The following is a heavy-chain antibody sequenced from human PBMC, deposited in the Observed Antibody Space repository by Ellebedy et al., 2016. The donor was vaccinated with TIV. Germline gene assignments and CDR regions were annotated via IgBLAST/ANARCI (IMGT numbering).Heavy chain of an antibody. J-gene: IGHJ4*02. CDR3: PRSLTTGTTLWEWTFDY. V-gene: IGHV3-53*01. CDR1: GFSVSSNY. D-gene: IGHD1-1*01. Sequence: GGSLRLSCAASGFSVSSNYMSWVRQAPGKGLEWVSVIYRGGGTDYADSVRGRFTISRDNSKNTLYLQMNSLRAEDTAVYYCPRSLTTGTTLWEWTFDYWGQGTLVTVSS. CDR2: IYRGGGT.